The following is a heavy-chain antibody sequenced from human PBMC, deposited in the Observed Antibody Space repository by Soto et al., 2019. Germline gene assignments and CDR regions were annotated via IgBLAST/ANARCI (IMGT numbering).Heavy chain of an antibody. J-gene: IGHJ5*02. CDR1: GYTFTSYG. D-gene: IGHD5-18*01. CDR2: ISAYNGNT. V-gene: IGHV1-18*01. CDR3: ARDLKLWPKRGWFDP. Sequence: QVQLVQSGAEVKKPGASVKVSCKASGYTFTSYGISWVRQAPGQGLEWMGWISAYNGNTNYAQKLQGRVTMTTDTPTSTAYMELRSLRSDDTAVYYCARDLKLWPKRGWFDPWGQGTLVTVSS.